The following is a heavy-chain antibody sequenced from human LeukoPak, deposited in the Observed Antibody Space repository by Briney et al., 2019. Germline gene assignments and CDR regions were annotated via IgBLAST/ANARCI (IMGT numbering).Heavy chain of an antibody. J-gene: IGHJ4*02. V-gene: IGHV3-23*01. CDR2: ISGSGGST. CDR1: GFTFSSYG. CDR3: AKISGGTGYYFDY. Sequence: GGSLRLSCAASGFTFSSYGMSWVRQAPGKGLEWVSAISGSGGSTYYADSVKGRFTISRDNSKNTLYLQMNSLRAEDTAVYYCAKISGGTGYYFDYWGQGTLVTVSS. D-gene: IGHD2-8*02.